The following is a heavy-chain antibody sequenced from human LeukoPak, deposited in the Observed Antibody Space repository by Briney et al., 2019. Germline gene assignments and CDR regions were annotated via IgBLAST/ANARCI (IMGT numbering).Heavy chain of an antibody. CDR1: GYTFTSYG. J-gene: IGHJ4*02. V-gene: IGHV1-18*01. CDR2: ISAYNGNT. CDR3: ARDFSEIAAAGTDFDY. Sequence: ASVKVSCKASGYTFTSYGISWVRQAPGQGLEWMGWISAYNGNTNYAQKLQGRVTMTTDTSTSTAYMELRSLRSDETAVYYCARDFSEIAAAGTDFDYWGQGTLVTVSS. D-gene: IGHD6-13*01.